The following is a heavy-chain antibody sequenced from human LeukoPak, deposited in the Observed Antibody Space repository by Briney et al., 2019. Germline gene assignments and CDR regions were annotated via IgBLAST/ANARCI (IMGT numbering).Heavy chain of an antibody. CDR2: ISGSGGNT. CDR1: GFTFSSYA. Sequence: PGGSLRLSCAASGFTFSSYAMSWVRQAPGKGLEWVSAISGSGGNTYYADSVKGRFTISRDNSKNTLYLQMNSLRAEDTAVYYCAKDLEITMILVVLGNAFDIWGQGTMVTVSS. CDR3: AKDLEITMILVVLGNAFDI. V-gene: IGHV3-23*01. J-gene: IGHJ3*02. D-gene: IGHD3-22*01.